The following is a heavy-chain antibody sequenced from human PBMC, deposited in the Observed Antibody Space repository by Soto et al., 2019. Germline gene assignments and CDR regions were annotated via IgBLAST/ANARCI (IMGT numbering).Heavy chain of an antibody. CDR3: ARDLRTTSRLFDS. D-gene: IGHD1-7*01. CDR2: ISSSGDNM. V-gene: IGHV3-48*02. CDR1: GFTFSSSS. Sequence: GGSLRLSCAASGFTFSSSSMNWVRQAPGQGLEWVSYISSSGDNMYYADSVKGRFTISRDNAENSLFLQMNSLRDEDTAVYYCARDLRTTSRLFDSWGQGTLVKSPQ. J-gene: IGHJ4*02.